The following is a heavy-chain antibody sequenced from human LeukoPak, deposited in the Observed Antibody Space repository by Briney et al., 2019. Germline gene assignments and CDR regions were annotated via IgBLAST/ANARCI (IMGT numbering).Heavy chain of an antibody. J-gene: IGHJ4*02. CDR1: GYSISSGYY. V-gene: IGHV4-38-2*02. Sequence: SETLSLTCTVSGYSISSGYYWGWIRQPPGKGLEWIGSIYHSGSTYYNPSLKSRVTISVDTSKNQFSLKLSSVTAADTAVYYCASLTTVVTLDYWGQGTLVTVSS. CDR2: IYHSGST. CDR3: ASLTTVVTLDY. D-gene: IGHD4-23*01.